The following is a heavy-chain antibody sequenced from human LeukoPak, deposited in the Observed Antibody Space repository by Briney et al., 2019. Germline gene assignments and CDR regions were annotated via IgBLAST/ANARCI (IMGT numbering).Heavy chain of an antibody. J-gene: IGHJ5*02. CDR2: INPSGGST. Sequence: ASVKVACKASGYTFTSYYMHWVRHAPGQGLEWIVIINPSGGSTSYAQKFQGRVTMTRDTSTSTVYMELSSLRSEDTAVYYCARDLTYCSSTSCYPHWFDPWGQGTLVTVSS. CDR1: GYTFTSYY. D-gene: IGHD2-2*01. CDR3: ARDLTYCSSTSCYPHWFDP. V-gene: IGHV1-46*01.